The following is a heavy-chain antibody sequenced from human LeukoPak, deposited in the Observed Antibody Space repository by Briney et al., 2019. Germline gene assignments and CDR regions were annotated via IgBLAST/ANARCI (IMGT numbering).Heavy chain of an antibody. CDR3: ARAIQVLRYFGWLVDAFDI. CDR1: GGSFSGYY. CDR2: INHSGST. V-gene: IGHV4-34*01. J-gene: IGHJ3*02. Sequence: SETLSLTCAVYGGSFSGYYWSWIRQPPGKGLEWIGEINHSGSTNYNPSLKSRVAISVDTSKNQFSLKLSSVTAADTAVYYCARAIQVLRYFGWLVDAFDIWGQGTMVTVSS. D-gene: IGHD3-9*01.